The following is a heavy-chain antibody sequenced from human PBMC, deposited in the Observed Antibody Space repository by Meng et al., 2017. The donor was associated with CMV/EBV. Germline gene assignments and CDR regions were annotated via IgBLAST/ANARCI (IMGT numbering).Heavy chain of an antibody. V-gene: IGHV3-20*04. D-gene: IGHD5-12*01. CDR2: INWNGGST. CDR1: GFTFDDYG. J-gene: IGHJ4*02. Sequence: GESLKISCAASGFTFDDYGMSWVRQAPGKGLEWVSGINWNGGSTGYADSVKGRFTISRDNAKNSLYLQMNSLRAEDTALYYCARGGSGYGSDYWGQGTLVTVSS. CDR3: ARGGSGYGSDY.